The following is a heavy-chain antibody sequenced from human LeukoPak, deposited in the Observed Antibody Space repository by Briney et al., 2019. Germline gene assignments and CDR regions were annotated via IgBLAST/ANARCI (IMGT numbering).Heavy chain of an antibody. V-gene: IGHV3-23*01. J-gene: IGHJ4*02. CDR3: AKVRSSGWYYFDY. Sequence: GGSLRLXCAASGFTFSSYAMSWVRQAPGKGLEWVSAISGSGGSTYYADSVKGRFTISRDNSKNTLYLQMNSLRAEDTAVYYCAKVRSSGWYYFDYWGQGTLVTVSS. D-gene: IGHD6-19*01. CDR1: GFTFSSYA. CDR2: ISGSGGST.